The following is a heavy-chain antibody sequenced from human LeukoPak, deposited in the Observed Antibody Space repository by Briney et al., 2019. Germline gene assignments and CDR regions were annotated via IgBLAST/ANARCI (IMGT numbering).Heavy chain of an antibody. CDR1: GYSFTNYW. CDR2: IHCGDSNT. CDR3: ARFPPGYFGMDV. J-gene: IGHJ6*02. V-gene: IGHV5-51*01. Sequence: GESLKISCKGSGYSFTNYWIGWVRQMPGKAPEWMGIIHCGDSNTRYSPSFQGQVTISADKSISTAYPQWSTLRASDTAIYYCARFPPGYFGMDVWGQGTTVSVS.